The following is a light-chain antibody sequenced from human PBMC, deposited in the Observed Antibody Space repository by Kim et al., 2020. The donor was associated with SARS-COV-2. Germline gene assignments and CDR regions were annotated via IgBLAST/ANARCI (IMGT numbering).Light chain of an antibody. CDR3: QQYYSYPPT. Sequence: ASPGNRVTLPCPASPDVGSYFAWHQQKPGKAPTLLIYATSALQSGVPSRVSCSGSGTDFTLTISCLQSEDFATYYCQQYYSYPPTFGQGTKVDIK. J-gene: IGKJ1*01. CDR1: PDVGSY. CDR2: ATS. V-gene: IGKV1-8*01.